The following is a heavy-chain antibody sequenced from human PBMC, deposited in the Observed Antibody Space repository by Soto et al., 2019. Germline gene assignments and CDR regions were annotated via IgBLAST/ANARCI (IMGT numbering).Heavy chain of an antibody. CDR2: ISSGGLST. Sequence: EVQLLESGGGLVQPGGSLRLSCAASGFTFSDYSRNWVRQAPGRGLEWVSTISSGGLSTYFADSVQGRFTISRDNSNEKVYLQMNNLRADDTAVYFCSKAPGDYYYMDVWGKGTTVTVSS. J-gene: IGHJ6*03. CDR1: GFTFSDYS. CDR3: SKAPGDYYYMDV. V-gene: IGHV3-23*01.